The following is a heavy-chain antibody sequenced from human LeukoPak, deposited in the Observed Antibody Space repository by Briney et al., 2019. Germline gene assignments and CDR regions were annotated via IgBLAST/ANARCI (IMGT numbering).Heavy chain of an antibody. CDR3: ATTRGYDPSAYFDC. J-gene: IGHJ4*02. Sequence: ASVKVSCKASGGTFSSYAISWVRQAPGQGLEWMGGIIPIFGTANYAQKFQGRVTITTDESTSTAYMELSSLRSEDTAVYYCATTRGYDPSAYFDCWGQGTLVTVSS. V-gene: IGHV1-69*05. CDR1: GGTFSSYA. D-gene: IGHD5-12*01. CDR2: IIPIFGTA.